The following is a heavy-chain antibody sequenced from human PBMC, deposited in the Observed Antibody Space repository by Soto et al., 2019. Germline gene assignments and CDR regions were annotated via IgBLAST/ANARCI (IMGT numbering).Heavy chain of an antibody. CDR2: ISAYNGNT. CDR3: ARVGMPTSDCSSTSCYFAGANWFDP. CDR1: GYTFTSYG. V-gene: IGHV1-18*01. J-gene: IGHJ5*02. D-gene: IGHD2-2*01. Sequence: ASVKVSCKASGYTFTSYGISWVRQAPGQGLEWMGWISAYNGNTNYAQKLQGRVTMTTDTSTSTAYMELRSLRSDDTAVYYCARVGMPTSDCSSTSCYFAGANWFDPWGQGTLVTVSS.